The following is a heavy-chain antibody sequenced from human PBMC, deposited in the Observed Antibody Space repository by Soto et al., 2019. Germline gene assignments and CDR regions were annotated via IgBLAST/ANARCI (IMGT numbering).Heavy chain of an antibody. D-gene: IGHD2-2*02. CDR2: ISAYNGNT. V-gene: IGHV1-18*01. CDR1: GYPFSRHG. CDR3: ARVPLVDIVVVPAALPNWFDP. Sequence: ASVKVSCKASGYPFSRHGISWVGQAPGQGLEWMGWISAYNGNTNYAQKLQGRVTMTTDTSTSTAYMELRSLRSDDTAVYYCARVPLVDIVVVPAALPNWFDPWG. J-gene: IGHJ5*02.